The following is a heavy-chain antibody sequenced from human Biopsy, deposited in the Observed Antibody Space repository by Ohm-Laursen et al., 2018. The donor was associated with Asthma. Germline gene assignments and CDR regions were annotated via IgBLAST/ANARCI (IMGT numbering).Heavy chain of an antibody. CDR2: HDHEEGGT. J-gene: IGHJ4*02. CDR3: ASDFPKDYVRYNFQF. V-gene: IGHV1-24*01. CDR1: GYSPTDLS. Sequence: ASGKASCKVSGYSPTDLSMHWVRQAPGQGLEWMGGHDHEEGGTVNARRFQGRVTMTEDTSTDTAYMELSSLSSDDTAVYYCASDFPKDYVRYNFQFWGQGTLVTVSS. D-gene: IGHD4-17*01.